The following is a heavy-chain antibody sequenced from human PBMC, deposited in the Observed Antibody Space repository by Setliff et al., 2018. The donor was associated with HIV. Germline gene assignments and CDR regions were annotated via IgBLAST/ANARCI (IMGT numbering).Heavy chain of an antibody. CDR1: GYSFTSYW. CDR2: IYPGDSNT. Sequence: GESLKISCKGSGYSFTSYWIDWVRQMPGKGLEWMGIIYPGDSNTRYSPSFQGQVTISADKSISTAFLQWRSLKASDTAIYYCARRAGPGGMDVWGQGTTVTVSS. J-gene: IGHJ6*02. V-gene: IGHV5-51*01. CDR3: ARRAGPGGMDV.